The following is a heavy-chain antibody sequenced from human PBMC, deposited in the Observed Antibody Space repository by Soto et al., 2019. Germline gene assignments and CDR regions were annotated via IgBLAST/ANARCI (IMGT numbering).Heavy chain of an antibody. CDR3: VKNSGWFNT. Sequence: QLLQSGVGLVQPGGSLTLSCAASGFTFGTTDMSWVRQAPGEGLEWVSTIDGSGGITYYADSVKGRFTISRANSRNTVYLQMNSLRGDDTALYYCVKNSGWFNTWGQGALVTVSS. CDR1: GFTFGTTD. V-gene: IGHV3-23*01. CDR2: IDGSGGIT. D-gene: IGHD3-10*01. J-gene: IGHJ5*02.